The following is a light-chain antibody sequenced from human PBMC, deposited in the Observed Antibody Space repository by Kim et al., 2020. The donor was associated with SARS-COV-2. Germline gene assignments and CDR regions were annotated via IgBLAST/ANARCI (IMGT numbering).Light chain of an antibody. CDR3: NSRDNSDNHVL. V-gene: IGLV3-19*01. J-gene: IGLJ2*01. Sequence: ALGQTVRIKCQGDSLRSYYATCYQQKPGQAPLLVIYGKNNRPSGIPDRFSGSSSGSTASLTITGAQAEDEADYYCNSRDNSDNHVLFGGGTQLTVL. CDR2: GKN. CDR1: SLRSYY.